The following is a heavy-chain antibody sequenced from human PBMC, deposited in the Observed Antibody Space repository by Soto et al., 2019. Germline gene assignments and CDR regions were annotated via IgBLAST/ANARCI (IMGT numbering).Heavy chain of an antibody. CDR1: GFTFSTYG. Sequence: QVQLVESGGGVVQPGRSLRLSCAASGFTFSTYGMHWVRQAPGKGLEWVAVISYDGNNKYYADSVKGRFTISRDSSENTLYLQRNSLRAEDTAVYYCAKSVYNWNDGFFDYWGQGTLVTVSS. J-gene: IGHJ4*02. V-gene: IGHV3-30*18. D-gene: IGHD1-1*01. CDR2: ISYDGNNK. CDR3: AKSVYNWNDGFFDY.